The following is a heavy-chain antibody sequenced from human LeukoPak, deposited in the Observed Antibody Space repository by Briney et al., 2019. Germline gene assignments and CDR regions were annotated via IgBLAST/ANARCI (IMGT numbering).Heavy chain of an antibody. V-gene: IGHV4-59*01. CDR2: IYYSGST. J-gene: IGHJ6*02. CDR1: GGSISSYY. CDR3: ARSSGWLYYYYGMDV. Sequence: SETLSLTCTVSGGSISSYYWSWIRQPPGKGLERIGYIYYSGSTNYNPSLKSRVTISVDTSKNQFSLKLSSVTAADTAVYYCARSSGWLYYYYGMDVWGQGTTVTVSS. D-gene: IGHD6-19*01.